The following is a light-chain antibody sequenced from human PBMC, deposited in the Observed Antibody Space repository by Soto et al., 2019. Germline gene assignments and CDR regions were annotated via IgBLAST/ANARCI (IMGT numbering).Light chain of an antibody. CDR3: QKYNSDPLT. Sequence: DVQMTQSPSSLSASVGDRVTITCRASQGIAPYLAWFQQKPGKVPRLLIYATSTLQSGVPSRFSGSGSGTDFTLTISSLQAEDVATYYCQKYNSDPLTFGEGTKVEIK. J-gene: IGKJ4*01. CDR1: QGIAPY. CDR2: ATS. V-gene: IGKV1-27*01.